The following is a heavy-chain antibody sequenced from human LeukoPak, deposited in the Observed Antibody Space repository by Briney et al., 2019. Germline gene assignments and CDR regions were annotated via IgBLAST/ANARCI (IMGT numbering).Heavy chain of an antibody. J-gene: IGHJ4*02. CDR1: NGSISSSRYF. D-gene: IGHD6-13*01. CDR2: IDYSGGT. CDR3: ARDRSSSWYKDFDY. Sequence: PSETLSLTCSVSNGSISSSRYFWGWIRQPPGKGLEWIGSIDYSGGTYYNPSLKSRVTISVDTSKNHFSLDLSSVTAADTAVYYCARDRSSSWYKDFDYWGQGTLVTVSS. V-gene: IGHV4-39*07.